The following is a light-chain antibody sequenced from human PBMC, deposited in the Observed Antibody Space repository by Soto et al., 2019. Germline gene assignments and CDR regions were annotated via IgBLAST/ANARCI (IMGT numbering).Light chain of an antibody. V-gene: IGKV3-11*01. Sequence: EIVLTQSPATLSLSPGDRATLSCRASQSVDRYLAWYQEKPGQAPRLLIYDTSDRATSIPDRFSGSGSGTDFTLTISSVEPEDFAVYYCQQGSHWYTFGQGTKLEIK. CDR3: QQGSHWYT. CDR2: DTS. CDR1: QSVDRY. J-gene: IGKJ2*01.